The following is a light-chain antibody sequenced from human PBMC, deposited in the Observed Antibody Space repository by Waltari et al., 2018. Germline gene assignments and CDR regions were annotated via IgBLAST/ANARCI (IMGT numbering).Light chain of an antibody. CDR2: EVT. Sequence: QSVLTHPAAACAPGGQSTTISCTGTSSDVACYIFSSWHQQPPGNAPKLSIYEVTTRPSGVSNRFSASKSVNTASLTISGLQAEDEADYYCSSYAGSNTYVFGRGTKVIVL. V-gene: IGLV2-14*01. CDR1: SSDVACYIF. J-gene: IGLJ1*01. CDR3: SSYAGSNTYV.